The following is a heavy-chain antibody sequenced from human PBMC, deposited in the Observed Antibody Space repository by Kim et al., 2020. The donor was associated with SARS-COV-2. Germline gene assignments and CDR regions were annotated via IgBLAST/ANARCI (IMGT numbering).Heavy chain of an antibody. V-gene: IGHV4-59*01. D-gene: IGHD4-17*01. Sequence: CNPSLKSRVTISVDTSKNQFSLKLTSVTAADTAVYFCARARYGDSYYFDYWGQGTLVTVSS. CDR3: ARARYGDSYYFDY. J-gene: IGHJ4*02.